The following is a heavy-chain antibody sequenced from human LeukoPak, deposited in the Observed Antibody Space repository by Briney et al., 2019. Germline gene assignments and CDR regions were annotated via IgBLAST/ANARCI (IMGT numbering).Heavy chain of an antibody. V-gene: IGHV4-39*07. CDR1: GGSISSSSNY. D-gene: IGHD6-13*01. CDR3: ARASLAAAGKYYFEY. CDR2: IYYSGST. J-gene: IGHJ4*02. Sequence: PSETLSLTCTVSGGSISSSSNYWGWIRQPPGKGLEWIGSIYYSGSTYYNPSLKSRVTISIDTSKTQFSLRLSSVTAADTAVYYCARASLAAAGKYYFEYWGQGTLVTVSS.